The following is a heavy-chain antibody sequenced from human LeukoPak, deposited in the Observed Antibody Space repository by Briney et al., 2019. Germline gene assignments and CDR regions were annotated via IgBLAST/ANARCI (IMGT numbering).Heavy chain of an antibody. D-gene: IGHD3-9*01. J-gene: IGHJ5*02. V-gene: IGHV3-23*01. CDR3: AEGSFRYFDWSLPTGFDL. CDR1: GFTFSSYA. CDR2: TSGSGGST. Sequence: WGSLTLSCTASGFTFSSYAMSWVRQPPGKGLGLVSATSGSGGSTYYADSVKGRYTISRDNTKNTLSLQTTSLRVDVTAVYDCAEGSFRYFDWSLPTGFDLWGQGTVVTVSA.